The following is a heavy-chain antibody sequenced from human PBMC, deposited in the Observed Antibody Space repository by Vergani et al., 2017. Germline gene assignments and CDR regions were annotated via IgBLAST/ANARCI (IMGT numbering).Heavy chain of an antibody. Sequence: QVQLVESGGGVVQPGGSLRLSCAASGFTFTNYGMHWVRQAPGKGLECVAFTRYDGIVEYYGDSVRGRFTISRDHSKNTLYLQMNRLRPEDTAVYYCATAGAAYCRGASCYDFFEYWGQGTLVTVAS. CDR3: ATAGAAYCRGASCYDFFEY. V-gene: IGHV3-30*02. CDR1: GFTFTNYG. CDR2: TRYDGIVE. D-gene: IGHD2-15*01. J-gene: IGHJ4*02.